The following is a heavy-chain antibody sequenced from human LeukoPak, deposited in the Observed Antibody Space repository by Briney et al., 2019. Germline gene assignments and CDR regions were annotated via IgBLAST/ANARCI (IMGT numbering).Heavy chain of an antibody. CDR1: GFILRSYA. CDR3: ARESIPYYFDC. Sequence: GRSLRLSCAASGFILRSYAVHWVRQAPGKGLEWVAVISYDGRNKYYADSVKGRFTISRDNSKNTVDLQMNSLRPEDTAVYYCARESIPYYFDCWGQGTLVTVSS. CDR2: ISYDGRNK. V-gene: IGHV3-30*04. D-gene: IGHD3-3*02. J-gene: IGHJ4*02.